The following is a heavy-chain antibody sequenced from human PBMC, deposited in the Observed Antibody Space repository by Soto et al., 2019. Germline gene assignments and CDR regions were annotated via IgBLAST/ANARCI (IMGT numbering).Heavy chain of an antibody. CDR3: ARAYFHYYYMDV. V-gene: IGHV3-7*04. D-gene: IGHD3-9*01. J-gene: IGHJ6*03. Sequence: GGSLRLSCAASGFTFISYWMSWVRQAPGKGLEWVANIKQDGSEKYYVDSVKGRFTISRDNAKNSLYLQMNSLRAEDTAVYYCARAYFHYYYMDVWGKGTTVTVSS. CDR1: GFTFISYW. CDR2: IKQDGSEK.